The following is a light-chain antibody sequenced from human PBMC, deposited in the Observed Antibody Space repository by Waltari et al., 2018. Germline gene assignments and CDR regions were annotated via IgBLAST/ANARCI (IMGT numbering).Light chain of an antibody. J-gene: IGKJ3*01. CDR3: QTYNHAPLT. Sequence: DIQMTQSPSSLSVSVGDRLTITCRASQDIRDFLAWYQQKPGGVPRLLIYGASTLQSGVPSRFSGSGSGTDFTLTIRSLQPDDVATYYCQTYNHAPLTFGPGTKVEVK. CDR1: QDIRDF. V-gene: IGKV1-27*01. CDR2: GAS.